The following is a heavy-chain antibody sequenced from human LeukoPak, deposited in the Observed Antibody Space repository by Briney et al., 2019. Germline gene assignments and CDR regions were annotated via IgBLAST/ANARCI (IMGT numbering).Heavy chain of an antibody. J-gene: IGHJ5*02. V-gene: IGHV4-34*01. Sequence: KPSETLSLTCAVYGGSFSGYYWSWIRQPPGKGLEWIGEINHSASTNYNPSLKSRVTISVDTSKNQFSLKLSSVTAADTAVYYCAGGRERRGYSYGYPRYNWFDPWGQGTLVTVSS. CDR1: GGSFSGYY. CDR3: AGGRERRGYSYGYPRYNWFDP. CDR2: INHSAST. D-gene: IGHD5-18*01.